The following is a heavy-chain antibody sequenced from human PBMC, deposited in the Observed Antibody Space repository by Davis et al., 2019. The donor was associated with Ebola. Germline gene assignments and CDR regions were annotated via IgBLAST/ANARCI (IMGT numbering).Heavy chain of an antibody. V-gene: IGHV3-7*04. CDR1: GFTFSTYW. J-gene: IGHJ6*04. CDR3: ARAVNYYYYGMDV. CDR2: IKEDGTEK. D-gene: IGHD4-17*01. Sequence: PGGSLRLSCAASGFTFSTYWMNWVRQAPGKGLEWVANIKEDGTEKYYVDSVRGRFTISRDNAKNSLYLQMNSLRADDTAVYYCARAVNYYYYGMDVWGKGTTVTVSS.